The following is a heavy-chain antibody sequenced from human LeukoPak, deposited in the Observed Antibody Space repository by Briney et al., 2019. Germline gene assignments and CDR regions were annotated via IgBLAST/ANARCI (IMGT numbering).Heavy chain of an antibody. CDR1: GASITSYF. J-gene: IGHJ4*02. CDR3: ARGGENPPPED. Sequence: SETLSLTCTVSGASITSYFWSWLRQPPGKGLEWIGYGFHTGRTNYSPSLRSRVTISVDTSKNQFSLRLSSVTAADTAVYYCARGGENPPPEDWSQGTLVTVSS. V-gene: IGHV4-59*01. D-gene: IGHD2/OR15-2a*01. CDR2: GFHTGRT.